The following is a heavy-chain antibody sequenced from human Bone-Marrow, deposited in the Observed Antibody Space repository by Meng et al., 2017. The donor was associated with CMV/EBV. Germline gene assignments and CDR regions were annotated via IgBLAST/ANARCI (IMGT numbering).Heavy chain of an antibody. J-gene: IGHJ6*02. D-gene: IGHD2-2*02. V-gene: IGHV1-69*05. CDR1: GGTFSSYA. CDR2: IIPIFAIA. CDR3: ARGRTGDCSSTSCYNYYYYYGMDV. Sequence: SVKVSCKASGGTFSSYAFSWVRQAPGQGLEWMGGIIPIFAIANYAQKFQGRVTITTDESTSTAYMELSRLRSEDTAVYYCARGRTGDCSSTSCYNYYYYYGMDVWGQGTTVTVSS.